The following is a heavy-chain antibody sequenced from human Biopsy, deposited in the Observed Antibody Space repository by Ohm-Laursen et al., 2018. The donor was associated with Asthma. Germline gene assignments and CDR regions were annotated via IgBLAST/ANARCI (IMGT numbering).Heavy chain of an antibody. CDR2: ISFDGTNR. V-gene: IGHV3-30*18. CDR1: GFSFSNYG. CDR3: AKEVFPRWELRRGPGS. D-gene: IGHD1-26*01. Sequence: SLRLSCAASGFSFSNYGMHWVRQAPGKGLDWVAVISFDGTNRNYTDSVKGRFTISRDNSRNTLHLEMNSLRAEDTAVYFCAKEVFPRWELRRGPGSWGQGTLVTVSS. J-gene: IGHJ5*02.